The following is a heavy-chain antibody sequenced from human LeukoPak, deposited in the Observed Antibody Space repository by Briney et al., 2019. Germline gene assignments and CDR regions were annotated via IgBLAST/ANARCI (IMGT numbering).Heavy chain of an antibody. CDR2: ITNDGSKE. V-gene: IGHV3-30*18. J-gene: IGHJ4*02. Sequence: GRSLRLSCAASRFTFSSYGMHWVRQAPGKGLEWVAIITNDGSKEYYADSVKGRFTISRDNSKNTLHLQMNSLRAEDTAVYYCAKDRPTYGDYHWALGYWGQGTLVTVSS. D-gene: IGHD4-17*01. CDR1: RFTFSSYG. CDR3: AKDRPTYGDYHWALGY.